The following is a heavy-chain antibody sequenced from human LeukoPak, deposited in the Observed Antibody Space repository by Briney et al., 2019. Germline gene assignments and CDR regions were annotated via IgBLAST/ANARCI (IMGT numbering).Heavy chain of an antibody. CDR3: ARHSADNCGFDP. J-gene: IGHJ5*02. D-gene: IGHD1-20*01. V-gene: IGHV4-39*01. CDR1: GASISSGGYY. CDR2: MYNSGST. Sequence: SETLSPTCTVSGASISSGGYYWDWIRQPPGAGLEWIGNMYNSGSTHYNPSLKSRVTISVDTSNNQFSLKLTSVTAADTAIYYCARHSADNCGFDPWGQGTPVTVSS.